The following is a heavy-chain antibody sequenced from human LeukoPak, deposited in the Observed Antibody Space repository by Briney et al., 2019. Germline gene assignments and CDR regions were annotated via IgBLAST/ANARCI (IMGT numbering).Heavy chain of an antibody. J-gene: IGHJ4*02. V-gene: IGHV4-30-4*08. CDR2: IYYSGST. CDR3: ATCSSRGYYFDY. CDR1: GGSISSGDYY. D-gene: IGHD2-2*01. Sequence: SETLSLTCTVSGGSISSGDYYWSWIRQPPGKGLEWIGYIYYSGSTYYNPSLKSRVTISVDTSKNQFSLKLSSVTAADTAVYYCATCSSRGYYFDYWGQGTLVTVSS.